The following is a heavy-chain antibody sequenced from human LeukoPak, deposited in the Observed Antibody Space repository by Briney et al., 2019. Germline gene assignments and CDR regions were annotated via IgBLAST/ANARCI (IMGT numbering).Heavy chain of an antibody. J-gene: IGHJ6*03. D-gene: IGHD3-3*01. Sequence: PSETLSLTCTVSGGSISSSSYYWGWIRQPPGKGLEWIGSIYYSGSTYYNPSLKSRVTISVDTSKNQFSLKLSSVTAADTAVYYCARDVNFWSGDEYYYYMDVWGKGTTVTVSS. CDR2: IYYSGST. CDR1: GGSISSSSYY. CDR3: ARDVNFWSGDEYYYYMDV. V-gene: IGHV4-39*07.